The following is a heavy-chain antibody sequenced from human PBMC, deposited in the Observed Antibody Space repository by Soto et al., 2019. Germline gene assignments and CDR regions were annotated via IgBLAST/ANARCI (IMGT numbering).Heavy chain of an antibody. V-gene: IGHV3-11*01. Sequence: PGGSLRLSCAASGFTFSDNYMTWIRQAPGRWLEWVAYISDSGNIIYYADSVQGRFTVSRDNAKNSLYLQMNSLSTEDTAVYYCARRTRGAGWFDPWGQGTLVTVSS. CDR1: GFTFSDNY. J-gene: IGHJ5*02. CDR3: ARRTRGAGWFDP. CDR2: ISDSGNII. D-gene: IGHD6-19*01.